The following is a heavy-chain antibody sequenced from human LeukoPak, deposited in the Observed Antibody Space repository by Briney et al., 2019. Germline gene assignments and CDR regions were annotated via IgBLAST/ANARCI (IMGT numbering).Heavy chain of an antibody. CDR3: ARHSTRPNWYTPVDY. J-gene: IGHJ4*02. CDR2: IYTGDSRD. Sequence: GESLKISCKTSGYAFTNYWIGWVRQMPGKGLEWMGIIYTGDSRDSGVRYSPSFQGQITISADTPISTAYLQWTSLKASDTAMYYCARHSTRPNWYTPVDYWGQGTLVTVSS. D-gene: IGHD1-20*01. V-gene: IGHV5-51*01. CDR1: GYAFTNYW.